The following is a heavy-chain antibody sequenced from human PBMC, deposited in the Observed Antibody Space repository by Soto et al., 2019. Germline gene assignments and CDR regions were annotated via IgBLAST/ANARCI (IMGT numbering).Heavy chain of an antibody. V-gene: IGHV2-5*01. CDR1: GFSLTTGGAG. CDR3: AHRGYGNYPRDNWFDP. Sequence: QITLKESGPTLVKPTQTLTLTCTFSGFSLTTGGAGVDWIRQPPGKALEWLALIYWNDDSRYSPSLKSRLTITKDTSKNQVVLRMTNMDPVDTATYYCAHRGYGNYPRDNWFDPWGQGILVIVSS. J-gene: IGHJ5*02. CDR2: IYWNDDS. D-gene: IGHD4-17*01.